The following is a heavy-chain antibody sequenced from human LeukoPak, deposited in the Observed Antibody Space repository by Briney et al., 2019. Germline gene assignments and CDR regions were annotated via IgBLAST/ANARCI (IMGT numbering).Heavy chain of an antibody. Sequence: GESLQISCQGSGSSFTSYWIGWVRQLPGKGLEWMGIIYPGDSDTRYSPSFQGQVTISADKSISTAYLQWSSLKASDTAMYYCARQLERYYYDSSGYYAFYCGQGTLVTVSS. CDR3: ARQLERYYYDSSGYYAFY. D-gene: IGHD3-22*01. V-gene: IGHV5-51*01. CDR1: GSSFTSYW. CDR2: IYPGDSDT. J-gene: IGHJ4*02.